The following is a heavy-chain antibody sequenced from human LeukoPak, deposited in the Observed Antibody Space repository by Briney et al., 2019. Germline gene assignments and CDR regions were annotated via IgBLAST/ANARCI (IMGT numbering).Heavy chain of an antibody. J-gene: IGHJ3*02. V-gene: IGHV3-48*02. Sequence: GGSLRLSCAASGFTFSSYSMNWVRQAPGKGLEWVSYISSSSSTIYYADSVKGRFTISRDNAKNSLYLQMNSLRDEDTAVYYCARDSGWNHGSGSYPDAFDIWGQGTMVTVSS. D-gene: IGHD3-10*01. CDR3: ARDSGWNHGSGSYPDAFDI. CDR2: ISSSSSTI. CDR1: GFTFSSYS.